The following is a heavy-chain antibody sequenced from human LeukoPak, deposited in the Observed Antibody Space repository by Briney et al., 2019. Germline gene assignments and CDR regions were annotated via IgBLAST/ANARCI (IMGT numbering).Heavy chain of an antibody. CDR1: GFTFNTYE. J-gene: IGHJ4*02. CDR2: IDSTGNDL. CDR3: ARVGYYPENKGFDY. V-gene: IGHV3-48*03. Sequence: GGSLRLSCAASGFTFNTYEMIWVRQSPGKGLEWLSFIDSTGNDLKYTDSVKGRFTISRDNAKNSMHLQMNSLTAADTAVYYCARVGYYPENKGFDYWGQGTLVTVSS. D-gene: IGHD3-10*01.